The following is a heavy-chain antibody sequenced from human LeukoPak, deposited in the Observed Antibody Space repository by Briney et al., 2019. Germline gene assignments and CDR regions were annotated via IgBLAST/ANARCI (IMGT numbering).Heavy chain of an antibody. J-gene: IGHJ6*03. CDR1: GGTFSSYA. CDR3: ARGSMVRGVMNYYYYYMDV. Sequence: SVKVSCKASGGTFSSYAISWVRQAPGQGLEWMGGIIPIFGTANYAQKFQGRVTITADESTSTAYMELSSLRSEDTAVYYCARGSMVRGVMNYYYYYMDVWGKGTTVTISS. D-gene: IGHD3-10*01. V-gene: IGHV1-69*01. CDR2: IIPIFGTA.